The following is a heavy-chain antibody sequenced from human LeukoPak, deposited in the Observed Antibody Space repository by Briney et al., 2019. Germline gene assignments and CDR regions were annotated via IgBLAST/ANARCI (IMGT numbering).Heavy chain of an antibody. J-gene: IGHJ5*02. CDR2: IYYSGRP. D-gene: IGHD3-22*01. CDR1: GGSISSGDYY. V-gene: IGHV4-30-4*01. Sequence: SETLSLTCTVSGGSISSGDYYWSWIRQPPGNGLEWIGYIYYSGRPYYNPSLKSRVTISVDPSKKQFSLKLSSVTAADTAVYYCARSSITMIVAIHPRRSVWFDPWGQGTLVTVSS. CDR3: ARSSITMIVAIHPRRSVWFDP.